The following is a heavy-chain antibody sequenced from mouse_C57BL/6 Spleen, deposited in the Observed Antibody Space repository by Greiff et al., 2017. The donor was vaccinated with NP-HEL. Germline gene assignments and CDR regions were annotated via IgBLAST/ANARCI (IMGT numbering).Heavy chain of an antibody. D-gene: IGHD2-10*02. CDR2: IYPRSGNT. J-gene: IGHJ4*01. V-gene: IGHV1-81*01. CDR1: GYTFTSYG. Sequence: VQLQESGAELARPGASVKLSCKASGYTFTSYGISWVKQRTGQGLEWIGEIYPRSGNTYYNEKFKGKATLTADKSSSTAYMELRSLTSEDSAVYFCARRREGYGNSHYYAMDYWGQGTSVTVSS. CDR3: ARRREGYGNSHYYAMDY.